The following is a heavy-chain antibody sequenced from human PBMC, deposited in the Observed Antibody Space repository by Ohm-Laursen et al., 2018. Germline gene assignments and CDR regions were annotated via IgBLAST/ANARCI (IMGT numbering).Heavy chain of an antibody. V-gene: IGHV3-9*01. CDR2: ISWNSVNI. CDR3: AKDMDRSGRIVVFDY. Sequence: SLRLSCTASGFTLSSYAMSWVRQAPGKGLEWVSGISWNSVNIGYADSVAGRFTISRDNAKNSLYLQMNSLRAEDTALYYCAKDMDRSGRIVVFDYWGQGTPVTVSS. D-gene: IGHD3-22*01. CDR1: GFTLSSYA. J-gene: IGHJ4*02.